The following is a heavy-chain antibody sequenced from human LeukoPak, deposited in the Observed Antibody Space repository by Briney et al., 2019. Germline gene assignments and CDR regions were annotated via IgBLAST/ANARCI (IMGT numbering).Heavy chain of an antibody. J-gene: IGHJ6*02. Sequence: PGGSLRLSCAASGFTFSDYYMSWIRQAPGKGLEWVSYISSSGSTIYYADSVKGRFTISRDNAKNSLYLQMNSLRAVDTAVYYCARATPPSPYYYGMDVWGQGTTVTVSS. CDR2: ISSSGSTI. CDR3: ARATPPSPYYYGMDV. CDR1: GFTFSDYY. V-gene: IGHV3-11*01.